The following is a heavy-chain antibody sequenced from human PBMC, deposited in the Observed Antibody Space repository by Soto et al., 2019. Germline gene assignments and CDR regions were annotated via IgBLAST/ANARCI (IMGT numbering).Heavy chain of an antibody. D-gene: IGHD3-22*01. J-gene: IGHJ3*02. CDR1: GGTFSSYT. CDR3: ARGYYYDSSGYPIAFDI. CDR2: IIPILGIA. V-gene: IGHV1-69*02. Sequence: QVQLVQSGAEVKKPGSSVKVSCKASGGTFSSYTISWVRQAPGQGLEWMGRIIPILGIANYAQKFQGRVTITADKSTSTANMGLSSMRSEDTAVYYCARGYYYDSSGYPIAFDIWGQGTMVTVSS.